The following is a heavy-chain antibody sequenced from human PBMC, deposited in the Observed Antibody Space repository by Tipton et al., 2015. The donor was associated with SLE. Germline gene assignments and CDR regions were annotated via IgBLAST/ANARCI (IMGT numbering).Heavy chain of an antibody. J-gene: IGHJ4*02. CDR3: ARGRGGEFLDY. D-gene: IGHD3-16*01. CDR2: ISSTGIYI. V-gene: IGHV3-21*01. CDR1: GFTFSYYN. Sequence: SLRLSCTASGFTFSYYNMNWVRRAPGEGLEWVSSISSTGIYIYNADSLKGRFTISRDNAKNSLYLQMNSLRVEDTAVYFCARGRGGEFLDYWGQGTLVTVSS.